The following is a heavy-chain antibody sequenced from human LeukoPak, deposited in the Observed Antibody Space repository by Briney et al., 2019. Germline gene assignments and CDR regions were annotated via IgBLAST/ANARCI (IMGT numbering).Heavy chain of an antibody. CDR3: ARQIRQRLRHSGGFDS. J-gene: IGHJ5*01. CDR2: FFYSGSA. D-gene: IGHD6-25*01. V-gene: IGHV4-39*01. CDR1: GDSIDINSYY. Sequence: SETLSLTCTVSGDSIDINSYYWGWIRQPPGRGPEWIGNFFYSGSANYNPSVRSRVSISVDTSKSQLSLTLNSVTAADTAVYYCARQIRQRLRHSGGFDSWGQGILVTVSS.